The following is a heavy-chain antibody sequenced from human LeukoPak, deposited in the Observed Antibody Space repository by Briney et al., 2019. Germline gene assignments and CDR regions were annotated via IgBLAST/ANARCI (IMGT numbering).Heavy chain of an antibody. V-gene: IGHV1-18*01. CDR2: ISTYTGNS. CDR3: ARTMTTMTTHGELDF. CDR1: GF. D-gene: IGHD4-17*01. Sequence: ASVKVSCKASGFLTWVRQAPGQGLEWMGRISTYTGNSNYAQKFQDRVSMTRDTSTSTAYMELRNLSSDDAAVYYCARTMTTMTTHGELDFWGQGTLVTVSS. J-gene: IGHJ4*02.